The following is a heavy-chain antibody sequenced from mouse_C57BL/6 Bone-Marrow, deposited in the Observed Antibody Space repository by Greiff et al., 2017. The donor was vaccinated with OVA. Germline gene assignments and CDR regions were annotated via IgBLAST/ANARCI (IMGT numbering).Heavy chain of an antibody. Sequence: EVKLMESGAELVRPGSSVKMSCKTSGYTFTSYGINWVKQRPGQGLEWIGYIYIGNGYTEYNEKFKGKATLTSDTSSSTAYMQLSSLTSDDSAIYFCARAYYSNYDWYFDVWGTGTTVTVSS. J-gene: IGHJ1*03. CDR2: IYIGNGYT. V-gene: IGHV1-58*01. D-gene: IGHD2-5*01. CDR3: ARAYYSNYDWYFDV. CDR1: GYTFTSYG.